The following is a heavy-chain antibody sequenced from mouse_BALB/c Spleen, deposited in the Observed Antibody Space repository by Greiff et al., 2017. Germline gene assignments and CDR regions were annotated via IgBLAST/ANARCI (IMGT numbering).Heavy chain of an antibody. CDR3: ARGDGYYAWFAY. J-gene: IGHJ3*01. V-gene: IGHV5-15*02. Sequence: DVKLVESGGGLVQPGGSRKLSCAASGFTFSDYGMAWVRQAPGKGPEWVAFISNLAYSIYYADTVTGRFTISRENAKNTLYLEMSSLRSEDTAMYYCARGDGYYAWFAYWGQGTLVTVSA. CDR2: ISNLAYSI. D-gene: IGHD2-3*01. CDR1: GFTFSDYG.